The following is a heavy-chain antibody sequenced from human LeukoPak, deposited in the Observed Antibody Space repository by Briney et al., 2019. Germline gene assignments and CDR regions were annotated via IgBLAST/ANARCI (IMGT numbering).Heavy chain of an antibody. V-gene: IGHV1-46*01. J-gene: IGHJ4*02. Sequence: ASVKVSCKASGYTFPSYFMHWVRQAPGQGLEWMGIINPTGGSTTYAQKFQGRVTMTRDTSTSTVYMELSSLRSDDTAVYYCARTAARRFDYWGQGTLVTASS. CDR1: GYTFPSYF. CDR3: ARTAARRFDY. CDR2: INPTGGST. D-gene: IGHD6-6*01.